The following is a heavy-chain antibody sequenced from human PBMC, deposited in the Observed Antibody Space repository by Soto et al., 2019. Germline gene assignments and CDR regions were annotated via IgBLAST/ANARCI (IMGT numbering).Heavy chain of an antibody. D-gene: IGHD6-6*01. V-gene: IGHV1-8*01. J-gene: IGHJ4*02. CDR2: MNPNSGNT. CDR3: ARDDSSSGIIYY. CDR1: GYTFTSYD. Sequence: ASVKVSCKASGYTFTSYDINWVRQATGQGLEWMGWMNPNSGNTGYTQKFQGRVTMTRNTSISTAYMELSSLRSEDTAVYYCARDDSSSGIIYYWGQGTLVTVSS.